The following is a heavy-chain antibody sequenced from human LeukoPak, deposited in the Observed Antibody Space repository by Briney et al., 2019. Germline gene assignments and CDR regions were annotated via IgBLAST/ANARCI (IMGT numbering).Heavy chain of an antibody. CDR3: ARDRGPTIAGPYYFDY. Sequence: PGGSLRLSCVASGSTFSTNAFHWVRQAPGKGREGVAVIPVDGGNQYYADSVTGRTGLSRDNSKNTIYLQFYSLKTEDTAVYYCARDRGPTIAGPYYFDYWGQGTLVSVSS. J-gene: IGHJ4*02. V-gene: IGHV3-30*09. CDR1: GSTFSTNA. CDR2: IPVDGGNQ. D-gene: IGHD6-13*01.